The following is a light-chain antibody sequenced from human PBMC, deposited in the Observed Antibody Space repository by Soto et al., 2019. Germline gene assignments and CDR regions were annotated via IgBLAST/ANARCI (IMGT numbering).Light chain of an antibody. Sequence: QSVLTQPPSVSAAPGQRVTISCSGTRSNLANNYVSWYQHLPGTAPQLLIYDNYKRPSGIPDRFSGSKSGTSATLGITGLQTGDEADYYCGTWDSSLSAVVFGGGTKLTVL. CDR3: GTWDSSLSAVV. CDR1: RSNLANNY. V-gene: IGLV1-51*01. J-gene: IGLJ2*01. CDR2: DNY.